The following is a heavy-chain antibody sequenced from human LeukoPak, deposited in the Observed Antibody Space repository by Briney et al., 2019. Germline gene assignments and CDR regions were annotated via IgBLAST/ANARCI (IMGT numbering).Heavy chain of an antibody. CDR2: IYYSGST. D-gene: IGHD2-15*01. CDR1: GGSISSSSYY. CDR3: ARGRLYCSGGSCFFDWFDP. J-gene: IGHJ5*02. V-gene: IGHV4-39*07. Sequence: PSETLSLTCTVSGGSISSSSYYWGWIRQPPGKGLEWIGSIYYSGSTYYNPSLKSRVTISVDTSKNQFSLKLSSVTAADTAVYYCARGRLYCSGGSCFFDWFDPWGQGTLVTVSS.